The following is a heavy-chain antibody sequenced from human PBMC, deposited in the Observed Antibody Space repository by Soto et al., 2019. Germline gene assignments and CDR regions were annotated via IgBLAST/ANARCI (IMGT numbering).Heavy chain of an antibody. Sequence: EVQLVESGGGLVQPGGSLRLSCAASGFTFSDHYMDWVRQAPGTGLEWVGRSRNKVNSYTTEYAASVKGRFTISRDDSKNSLYLQMNSLKTEDTAVYYCTRDLTGYYNADYWGQGTLVTVSS. CDR3: TRDLTGYYNADY. CDR2: SRNKVNSYTT. V-gene: IGHV3-72*01. CDR1: GFTFSDHY. J-gene: IGHJ4*02. D-gene: IGHD3-9*01.